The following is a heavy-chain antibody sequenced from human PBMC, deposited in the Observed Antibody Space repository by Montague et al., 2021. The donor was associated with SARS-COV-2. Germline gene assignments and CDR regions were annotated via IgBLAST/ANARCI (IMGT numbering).Heavy chain of an antibody. D-gene: IGHD3-10*01. V-gene: IGHV4-39*07. J-gene: IGHJ4*02. CDR2: IYHTGIT. CDR3: VRVAWFGELSLADY. CDR1: GDSISSTVYY. Sequence: SETLSLTCTVAGDSISSTVYYWGWMRQPPGKRLEWIGTIYHTGITHYNPSLKSRVTLSVDTSENQLSLNVTSVTAADTAVYFSVRVAWFGELSLADYWGQGTLVAVSS.